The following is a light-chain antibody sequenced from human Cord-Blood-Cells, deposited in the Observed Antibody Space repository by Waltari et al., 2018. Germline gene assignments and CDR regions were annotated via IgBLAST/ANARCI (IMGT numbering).Light chain of an antibody. CDR1: SSDVGGYNY. J-gene: IGLJ1*01. V-gene: IGLV2-11*01. Sequence: QSALTQPRSVSGSPGQSVTISCTGTSSDVGGYNYVSWYQQHPGKAPKLMIYDVSKRPSGVSNRFSGSKSGNTASLTISGLQAEDEADYYCCSYAGSSTYVFGTGTKVTVL. CDR2: DVS. CDR3: CSYAGSSTYV.